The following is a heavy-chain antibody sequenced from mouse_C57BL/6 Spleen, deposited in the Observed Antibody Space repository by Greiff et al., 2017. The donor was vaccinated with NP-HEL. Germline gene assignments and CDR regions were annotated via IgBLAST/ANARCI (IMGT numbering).Heavy chain of an antibody. CDR1: GYTFTSYT. V-gene: IGHV1-4*01. CDR3: AREENNDYPWFAY. J-gene: IGHJ3*01. CDR2: INPSSGYT. Sequence: QVQLQQSGAELARPGASVKMSCKASGYTFTSYTMHWVKQRPGQGLEWIGYINPSSGYTKYNQKFKDKATLTADKSSSTAYMQLSSLTSEDSAVYYCAREENNDYPWFAYWGQGTLVTVSA. D-gene: IGHD2-4*01.